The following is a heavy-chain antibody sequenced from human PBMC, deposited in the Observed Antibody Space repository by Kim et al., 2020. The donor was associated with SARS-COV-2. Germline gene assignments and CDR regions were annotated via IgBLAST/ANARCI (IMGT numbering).Heavy chain of an antibody. D-gene: IGHD6-19*01. CDR3: TTGGSGWYQGHYYGMDV. V-gene: IGHV3-15*01. CDR2: IKSKTDGGTT. Sequence: GGSLRLSCAASGFTFSNAWMSWVRQAPGKGLEWVGRIKSKTDGGTTDYAAPVKGRFTISRDDSKNTLYLQMNSLKTEDTAVYYCTTGGSGWYQGHYYGMDVWGQGTTVTVSS. J-gene: IGHJ6*02. CDR1: GFTFSNAW.